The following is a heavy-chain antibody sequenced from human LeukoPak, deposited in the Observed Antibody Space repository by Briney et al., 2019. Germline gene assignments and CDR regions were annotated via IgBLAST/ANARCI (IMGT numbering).Heavy chain of an antibody. J-gene: IGHJ4*02. CDR3: ARGGSFVEY. Sequence: GGCLRPSCAAPGFTFSNYEMHWVRRAPGKGLEWVSYISSGGSTVYYADSVKGRFTVSRDNAKNSLYLQVSSLRAEDTAVYYCARGGSFVEYWGQGTLVIVSS. CDR2: ISSGGSTV. D-gene: IGHD3-10*01. CDR1: GFTFSNYE. V-gene: IGHV3-48*03.